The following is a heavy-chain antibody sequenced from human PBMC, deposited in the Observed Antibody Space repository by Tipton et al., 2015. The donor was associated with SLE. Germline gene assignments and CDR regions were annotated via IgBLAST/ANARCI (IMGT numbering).Heavy chain of an antibody. CDR3: ARETIKHPRGYYYYYGMDV. D-gene: IGHD3-9*01. V-gene: IGHV3-7*01. Sequence: SGFTFSSYWMSWVRQAPGKGLEWVANIKQDGSEKYYVDSVKGRFTISRDNAKNSLYLQMNSLRAEDTAVYYCARETIKHPRGYYYYYGMDVWGQGTTVTVSS. CDR2: IKQDGSEK. CDR1: GFTFSSYW. J-gene: IGHJ6*02.